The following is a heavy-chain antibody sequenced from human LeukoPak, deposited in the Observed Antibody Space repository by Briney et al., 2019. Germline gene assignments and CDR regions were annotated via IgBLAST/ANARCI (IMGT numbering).Heavy chain of an antibody. CDR2: INPGGGST. Sequence: ASVKVSCKASGYTFTSYYMHWVRQAPGQGLEWMGIINPGGGSTSYAQKFQGRVTMTRDTSTSTVYMELSSLRSEDTAVYYCAREAPPLYSGKDYFDYWGQGTLVTVSS. CDR3: AREAPPLYSGKDYFDY. J-gene: IGHJ4*02. CDR1: GYTFTSYY. V-gene: IGHV1-46*01. D-gene: IGHD1-26*01.